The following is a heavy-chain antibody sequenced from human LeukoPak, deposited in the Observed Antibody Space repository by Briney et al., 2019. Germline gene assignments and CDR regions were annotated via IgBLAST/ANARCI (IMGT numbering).Heavy chain of an antibody. V-gene: IGHV3-30*18. CDR3: AKDRWGDYYYYMDV. J-gene: IGHJ6*03. CDR2: ISYDGGNK. CDR1: GFTFSSYA. D-gene: IGHD3-16*01. Sequence: GGSLRLSCAASGFTFSSYAMSWVRQAPGKGLEWVAVISYDGGNKYYADSVKGRFTISRDNSKNMLYLQMNSLRTEDTAVYSCAKDRWGDYYYYMDVWGKGTTVTVSS.